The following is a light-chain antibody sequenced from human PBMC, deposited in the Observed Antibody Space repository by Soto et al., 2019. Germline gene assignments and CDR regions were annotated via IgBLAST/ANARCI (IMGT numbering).Light chain of an antibody. Sequence: EIVLTQSPXTLSLSPGERATLSCRASQSVSSSYLAWYQQKPGQAPRLLIYGASSRATGIPDRFSGSGSGTGFTLTISRLEPEDFAVYYCQQYGTSPSTFGPGTKVDIK. CDR2: GAS. V-gene: IGKV3-20*01. J-gene: IGKJ3*01. CDR3: QQYGTSPST. CDR1: QSVSSSY.